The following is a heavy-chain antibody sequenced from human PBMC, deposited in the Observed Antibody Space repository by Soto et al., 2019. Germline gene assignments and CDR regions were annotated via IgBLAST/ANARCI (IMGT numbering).Heavy chain of an antibody. CDR1: GGSLSSGLYS. Sequence: QLQLQESGSGLVKPSQTLSLTCAVSGGSLSSGLYSWSWIRQSPGKGLEWIGYIYHSGTTYYNPSRKSRVIMSVDMSKNQFSLRLNSVTAADTAVYYCARGDVADAFDIWGQGTMVTVSA. D-gene: IGHD3-16*01. CDR3: ARGDVADAFDI. V-gene: IGHV4-30-2*06. CDR2: IYHSGTT. J-gene: IGHJ3*02.